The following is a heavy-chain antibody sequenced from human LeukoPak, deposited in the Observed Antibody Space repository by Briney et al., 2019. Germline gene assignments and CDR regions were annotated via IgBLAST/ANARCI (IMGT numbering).Heavy chain of an antibody. J-gene: IGHJ4*02. D-gene: IGHD6-13*01. CDR2: ISGSGGST. CDR3: AKDVRAYSSSWLDY. CDR1: GFTFSSYA. Sequence: GGSLRLSCAASGFTFSSYATSWVRQAPGKGLEWVSAISGSGGSTYYADSVKGRFTISRDNSKNTLYLQMNSLRAEDTAVYYCAKDVRAYSSSWLDYWGQGTLVTVSS. V-gene: IGHV3-23*01.